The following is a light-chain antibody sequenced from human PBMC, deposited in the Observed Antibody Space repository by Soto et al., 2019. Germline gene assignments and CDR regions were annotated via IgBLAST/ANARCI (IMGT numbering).Light chain of an antibody. CDR2: SNY. Sequence: QSLLTQPPSVSGAPGQTVTISCSGSDSNIGAGYDLHWYQQLPGTAPKLLIHSNYLRASGVPDRFSASKSVTSASLAIIGLQAADEADYYCQSYDTRLGDWVFGGGTKLTVL. CDR1: DSNIGAGYD. V-gene: IGLV1-40*01. J-gene: IGLJ3*02. CDR3: QSYDTRLGDWV.